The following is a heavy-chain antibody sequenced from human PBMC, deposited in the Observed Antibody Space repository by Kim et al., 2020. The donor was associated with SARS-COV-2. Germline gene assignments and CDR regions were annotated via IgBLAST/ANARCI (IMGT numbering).Heavy chain of an antibody. CDR2: FDPEDGET. V-gene: IGHV1-24*01. J-gene: IGHJ5*02. CDR1: GYTLTELS. Sequence: ASVKVSCKVSGYTLTELSMHWVRQAPGKGLEWMGGFDPEDGETIYAQQFQGRVTMAEDTSTDTAYMELSSLRSEDTAVYYCATDRVVPAATVLSRVENWFDPWGQGTLVTVSS. CDR3: ATDRVVPAATVLSRVENWFDP. D-gene: IGHD2-2*01.